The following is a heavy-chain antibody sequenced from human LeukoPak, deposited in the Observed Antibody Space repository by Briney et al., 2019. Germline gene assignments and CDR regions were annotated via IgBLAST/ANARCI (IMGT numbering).Heavy chain of an antibody. J-gene: IGHJ4*02. Sequence: ASVKVSCRASGYXFTGYYIHWVRQAPGQGLEWVGWINPNSGGTNYAQKFQGRVTMTRDTSISTAYMELSRLRSDDTAVYYCARYYEQWLVGGYFDYWGQGTLVTVSS. D-gene: IGHD6-19*01. V-gene: IGHV1-2*02. CDR3: ARYYEQWLVGGYFDY. CDR1: GYXFTGYY. CDR2: INPNSGGT.